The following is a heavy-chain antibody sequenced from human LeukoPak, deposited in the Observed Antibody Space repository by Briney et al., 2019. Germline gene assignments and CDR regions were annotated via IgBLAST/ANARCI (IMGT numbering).Heavy chain of an antibody. D-gene: IGHD6-13*01. V-gene: IGHV3-23*01. J-gene: IGHJ4*02. CDR2: IGANGDRI. CDR1: GFTFGGYA. CDR3: AKDQGGEQQPALDY. Sequence: GGSLRLSCAASGFTFGGYAMSWVRQAPGKGLEWVSSIGANGDRIYSADSVKGRLTISRDNSKKTLYLQMNSLRAEDTAVYYCAKDQGGEQQPALDYWGQGTLVTVSS.